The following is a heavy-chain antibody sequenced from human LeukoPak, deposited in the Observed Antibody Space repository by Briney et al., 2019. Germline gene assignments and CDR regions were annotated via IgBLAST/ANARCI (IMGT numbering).Heavy chain of an antibody. CDR1: GFTFSDYN. J-gene: IGHJ4*02. Sequence: GGSLRLSCAASGFTFSDYNMNWVRQAPGKGLEWVAYITISTGIIYYADSVKGRFTISRDNAKNSLYLQMNSLGAEDTAVYYCARETPYSSSWTVFDYWGQGTLVTVSS. V-gene: IGHV3-48*01. CDR3: ARETPYSSSWTVFDY. D-gene: IGHD6-13*01. CDR2: ITISTGII.